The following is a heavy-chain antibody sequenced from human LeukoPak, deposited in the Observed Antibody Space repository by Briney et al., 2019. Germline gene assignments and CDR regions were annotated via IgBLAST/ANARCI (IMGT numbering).Heavy chain of an antibody. CDR1: GFTFSSYA. J-gene: IGHJ5*02. V-gene: IGHV3-23*01. D-gene: IGHD6-19*01. CDR3: AKDGRIAVAGTLGGDWFDP. Sequence: GGSLRLSCAASGFTFSSYAMSWVRQAPGKGLEWVSAISGSGGSTYYADSVKGRFTISRDNSKKTLYLQMNRLRAEDTAVYYCAKDGRIAVAGTLGGDWFDPWGQGTLVTVSS. CDR2: ISGSGGST.